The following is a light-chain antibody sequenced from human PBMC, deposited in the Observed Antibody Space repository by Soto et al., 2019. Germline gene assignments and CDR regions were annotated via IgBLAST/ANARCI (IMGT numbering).Light chain of an antibody. CDR3: QQYGSSPKT. J-gene: IGKJ1*01. CDR1: QSIRSSY. Sequence: EIVLTQSPGTLSLSPGERATLSCRASQSIRSSYLAWYQQKPGQAPRLLIYAASTRATGVPDRFSGSGSGTDFTLTISRLEPEDFAMYYCQQYGSSPKTFGQGTKVDIK. V-gene: IGKV3-20*01. CDR2: AAS.